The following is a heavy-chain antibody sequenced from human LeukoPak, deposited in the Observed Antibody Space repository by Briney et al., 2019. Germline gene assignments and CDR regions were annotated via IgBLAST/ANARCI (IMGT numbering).Heavy chain of an antibody. V-gene: IGHV3-7*01. CDR3: ARRPHYYDSSGYPNYYYYMDV. CDR1: GFTFSNYW. Sequence: PGGSLRLSCAAAGFTFSNYWMSWVRQAPGKGLEWVANIKYDGSDKYYVDSVRGRFTISRDNAKNSLYLQMNSLRAEDTAVYYCARRPHYYDSSGYPNYYYYMDVWGKGTTVTVSS. D-gene: IGHD3-22*01. J-gene: IGHJ6*03. CDR2: IKYDGSDK.